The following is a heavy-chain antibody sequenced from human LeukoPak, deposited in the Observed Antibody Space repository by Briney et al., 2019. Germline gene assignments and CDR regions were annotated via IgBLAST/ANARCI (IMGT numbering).Heavy chain of an antibody. Sequence: SETLSLTCTVSGGSVSSGSYYWSWIRQPPGKGLEWIGYIYYSGSTNYNPSLKSRVTIPVDTSKNQFSLKLNSVTAADTAVYYCARDGYSSGWTFDYWGQGTLVTVSS. V-gene: IGHV4-61*01. CDR2: IYYSGST. D-gene: IGHD6-19*01. CDR3: ARDGYSSGWTFDY. J-gene: IGHJ4*02. CDR1: GGSVSSGSYY.